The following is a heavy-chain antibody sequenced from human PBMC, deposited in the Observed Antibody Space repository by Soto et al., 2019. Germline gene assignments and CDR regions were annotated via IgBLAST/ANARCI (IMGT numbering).Heavy chain of an antibody. CDR3: ARDSFRSIAAEPRSAFDI. D-gene: IGHD6-13*01. J-gene: IGHJ3*02. CDR1: GFTFSSYA. Sequence: GGSLRLSCAASGFTFSSYAMHWVRQAPGKGLEWVAVISYDGSNKYYADSVKGRFTISRDNSKNTLYLQMNSLRAEDTAVYYCARDSFRSIAAEPRSAFDIWGQGTMVTVSS. CDR2: ISYDGSNK. V-gene: IGHV3-30-3*01.